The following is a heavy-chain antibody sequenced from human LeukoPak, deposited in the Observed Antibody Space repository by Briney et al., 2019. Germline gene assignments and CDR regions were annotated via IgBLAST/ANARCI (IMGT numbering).Heavy chain of an antibody. Sequence: GASVKVSCKASGYTFTGYYMHWVRQAPGQGLEWMGWINPNSGGTNYAQKFQGRVTMTRDTSISTAYMEVTSLRPDDTAVYYCARVVEARRWAYYYYYMDVWGKGTTVTVSS. CDR2: INPNSGGT. D-gene: IGHD4-23*01. V-gene: IGHV1-2*02. CDR3: ARVVEARRWAYYYYYMDV. J-gene: IGHJ6*03. CDR1: GYTFTGYY.